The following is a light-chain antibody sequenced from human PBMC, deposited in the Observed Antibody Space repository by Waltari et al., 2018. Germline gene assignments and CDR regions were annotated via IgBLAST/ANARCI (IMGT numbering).Light chain of an antibody. CDR2: PQN. CDR3: KSRDSSGNRVV. V-gene: IGLV3-19*01. CDR1: SPSGYS. Sequence: SSELTHDPAMSVGFAQSLMIYCLRSSPSGYSARWYPKTPGPAPVLVVYPQNNRPSGIPDRFYGSTSGNTAFLSIAGAQAEDEADYYCKSRDSSGNRVVFGGGTKLTVL. J-gene: IGLJ2*01.